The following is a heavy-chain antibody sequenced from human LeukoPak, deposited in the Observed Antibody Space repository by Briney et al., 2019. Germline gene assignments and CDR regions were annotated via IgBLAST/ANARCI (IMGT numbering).Heavy chain of an antibody. CDR3: TRSLWFGDVGVGFDP. Sequence: GGSLRLSCAASGFTFSSYWMHWVRQAPGKGLVWVSRINSDGSITTYADSVKGRFTVSRDSAKNTLYLQMTSLRAEGTAVYYCTRSLWFGDVGVGFDPWGQGTLVTVSS. J-gene: IGHJ5*02. CDR2: INSDGSIT. D-gene: IGHD3-10*01. CDR1: GFTFSSYW. V-gene: IGHV3-74*01.